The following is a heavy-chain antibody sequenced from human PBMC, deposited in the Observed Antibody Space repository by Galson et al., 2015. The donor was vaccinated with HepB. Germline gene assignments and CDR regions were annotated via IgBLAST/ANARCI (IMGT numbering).Heavy chain of an antibody. CDR1: GYSFTSYY. CDR2: INPIGGTR. D-gene: IGHD1-26*01. Sequence: SVKVSCKASGYSFTSYYIHWVRQAPGQGLEWMGIINPIGGTRSYAQKFQGRVTMTRDTSTTTVYMELSSLRSEDTAVYFCAREIGLVGASSRGGFDYWGQGTLVTVSS. J-gene: IGHJ4*02. CDR3: AREIGLVGASSRGGFDY. V-gene: IGHV1-46*01.